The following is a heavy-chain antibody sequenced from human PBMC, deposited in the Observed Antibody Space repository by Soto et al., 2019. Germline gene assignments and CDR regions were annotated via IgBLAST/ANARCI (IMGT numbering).Heavy chain of an antibody. D-gene: IGHD6-19*01. CDR1: GFTRTTYS. Sequence: GGSLRLSCAVSGFTRTTYSMNWVREAPGKGLEWISFINKNGFTIYYADSVKGRFTISRDYAKNSLYLQMDSLRHEDTAVYYCARGAVTGTSLFDYWGLGTLVTVSS. V-gene: IGHV3-48*02. CDR2: INKNGFTI. CDR3: ARGAVTGTSLFDY. J-gene: IGHJ4*02.